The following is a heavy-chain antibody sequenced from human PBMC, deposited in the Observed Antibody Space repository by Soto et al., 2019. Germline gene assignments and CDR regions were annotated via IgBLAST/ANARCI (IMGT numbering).Heavy chain of an antibody. CDR3: ARADSKGLWFIY. J-gene: IGHJ4*02. V-gene: IGHV3-13*01. CDR2: IGTAGDT. Sequence: GGSLRLSCAASGFTFSSYDMHWVRQATGKGLEWVSAIGTAGDTYYPGSVKGRFTISRENAKNSLYLQMNSLRAEDTAVYYCARADSKGLWFIYWGQGTLVTVSS. CDR1: GFTFSSYD. D-gene: IGHD5-18*01.